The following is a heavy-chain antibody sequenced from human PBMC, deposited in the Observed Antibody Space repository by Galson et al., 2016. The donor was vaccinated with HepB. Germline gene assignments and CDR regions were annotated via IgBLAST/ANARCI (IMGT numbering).Heavy chain of an antibody. J-gene: IGHJ4*02. CDR2: INDDGRST. V-gene: IGHV3-74*01. D-gene: IGHD3-10*01. CDR3: ARKSNLGDGSGVDY. CDR1: GFTFTSHW. Sequence: SLRLSCAASGFTFTSHWMHWVRQAPGKGLVWVSRINDDGRSTIYADSVTGRFAISRDNAKNTQYLQMNSLRAEDTAVYYCARKSNLGDGSGVDYWGQGTLVTVSS.